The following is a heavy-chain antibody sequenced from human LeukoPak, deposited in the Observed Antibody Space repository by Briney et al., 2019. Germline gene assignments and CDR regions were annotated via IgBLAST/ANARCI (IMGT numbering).Heavy chain of an antibody. J-gene: IGHJ5*02. CDR2: IYYDDRT. CDR1: GASISSGGYC. Sequence: SQTLSLTCAVSGASISSGGYCCAWIRHPPGNNMEWVGSIYYDDRTSYNPSLKSRLTISADRSKNQFSLNLSSVTAADTAVYYCARGDCRGGSCYTGTAWFDTWGQGTRVTVSS. CDR3: ARGDCRGGSCYTGTAWFDT. V-gene: IGHV4-30-2*01. D-gene: IGHD2-15*01.